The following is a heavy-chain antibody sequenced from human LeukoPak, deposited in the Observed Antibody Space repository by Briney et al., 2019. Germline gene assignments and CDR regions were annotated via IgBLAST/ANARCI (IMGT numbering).Heavy chain of an antibody. V-gene: IGHV3-48*03. CDR3: ARLPAGYCSGGSCRDNWFDP. J-gene: IGHJ5*02. Sequence: GGSLRLSCAASGFTFSSYEMNWVRQAPGKGLEWVSYTSSSGSTIYYADSVKGRFTISRDNAKNSLYLQMNSLRAEDTAVYYCARLPAGYCSGGSCRDNWFDPWGQGTLVTVSS. CDR2: TSSSGSTI. CDR1: GFTFSSYE. D-gene: IGHD2-15*01.